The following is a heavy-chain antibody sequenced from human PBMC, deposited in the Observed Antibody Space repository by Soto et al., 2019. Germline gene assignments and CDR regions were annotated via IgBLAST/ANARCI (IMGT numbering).Heavy chain of an antibody. CDR1: GFTFTSYS. V-gene: IGHV3-21*06. CDR2: ISSTTNYI. CDR3: ARESEDLTSNFDY. Sequence: GSLRLSCAASGFTFTSYSMNWVRQAPGKGLEWVSSISSTTNYIYYGDSMKGRFTISRENANNSLYLEMNSLRAENTAVYYCARESEDLTSNFDYWGQGTVVTVSS. J-gene: IGHJ4*02.